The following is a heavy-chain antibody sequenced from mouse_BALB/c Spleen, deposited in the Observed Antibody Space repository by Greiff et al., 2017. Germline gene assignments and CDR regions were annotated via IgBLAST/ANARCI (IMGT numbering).Heavy chain of an antibody. D-gene: IGHD2-3*01. CDR1: GFNIKDTY. J-gene: IGHJ1*01. V-gene: IGHV14-3*02. CDR2: IDPANGNT. Sequence: EVQLQQSGAELVKPGASVKLSCTASGFNIKDTYMHWVKQRPEQGLEWIGRIDPANGNTKYDPKFQGKATITADTSSNTAYLQLSSLTSEDTAVYYCAGWLLWYFDVWGAGTTVTVSS. CDR3: AGWLLWYFDV.